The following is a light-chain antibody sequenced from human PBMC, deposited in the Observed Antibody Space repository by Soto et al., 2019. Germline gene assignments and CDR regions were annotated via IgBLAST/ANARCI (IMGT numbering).Light chain of an antibody. CDR1: SSNIGAGYD. J-gene: IGLJ1*01. CDR3: QSYDSSLSGYV. CDR2: GNS. Sequence: QSVLTQPPSVSGAPGQRVTISCTGSSSNIGAGYDVHWYQQLPGTAPKLLIYGNSNRPSGVPDRFSGSKSGTSASLAITWLQAEDYADYYCQSYDSSLSGYVFGTGTTFTVL. V-gene: IGLV1-40*01.